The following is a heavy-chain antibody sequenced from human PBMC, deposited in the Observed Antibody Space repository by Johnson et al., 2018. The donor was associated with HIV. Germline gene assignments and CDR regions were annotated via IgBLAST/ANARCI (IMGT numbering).Heavy chain of an antibody. CDR1: GFTFSSYD. J-gene: IGHJ3*02. CDR2: IGTAGDT. Sequence: VQLVESGGGLVQPGGSLRLSCAASGFTFSSYDMHWVRQATGKGLEWVSAIGTAGDTYYPGSVKGRFTISRENAKNSLYLQMNSLRAEDTAVYYCARVDPIGGSPWGNDAFDIWGQGTMVTVSS. V-gene: IGHV3-13*01. D-gene: IGHD2-15*01. CDR3: ARVDPIGGSPWGNDAFDI.